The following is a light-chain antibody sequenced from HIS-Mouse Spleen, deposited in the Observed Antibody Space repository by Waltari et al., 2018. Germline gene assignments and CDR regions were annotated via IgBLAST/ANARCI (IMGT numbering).Light chain of an antibody. CDR1: QSISSW. J-gene: IGKJ3*01. CDR2: KAP. V-gene: IGKV1-5*03. Sequence: DIQMTQSPSTLSASVGDRVTITCRASQSISSWLAWYQQKPGKAPKLLIYKAPSLESGVPSRFSGSGSGTEFTLTISSLQPDDFATYYCQQYNSYIFTCGPGTKVDIK. CDR3: QQYNSYIFT.